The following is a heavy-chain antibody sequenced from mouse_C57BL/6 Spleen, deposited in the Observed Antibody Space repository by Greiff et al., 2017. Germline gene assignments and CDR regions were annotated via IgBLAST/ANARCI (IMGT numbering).Heavy chain of an antibody. V-gene: IGHV1-83*01. CDR3: RIKGGFDY. J-gene: IGHJ2*01. CDR1: YTFTDYYM. Sequence: VQLQQSGPELVKPGASVKMSCKASGYTFTDYYMHWVKQKPGKGLEWIGEIYPGSGNTYYNEKFKGKATLTADTSSSTAYMQLSSLTSEDSAVYFCARIKGGFDYWGQGTTLTVSS. CDR2: YPGSGNTY.